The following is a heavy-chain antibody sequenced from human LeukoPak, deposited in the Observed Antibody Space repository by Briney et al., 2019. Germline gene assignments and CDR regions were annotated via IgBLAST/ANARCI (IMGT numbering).Heavy chain of an antibody. CDR3: ARKDGDY. CDR2: IYSSGST. J-gene: IGHJ4*02. Sequence: SEILSLTCTVSGASISAFHWTWFRQPAGKTLEWIGLIYSSGSTLFNPSLKSRVAMSLDLTKNQLSLRLTSLTAADTAMYYCARKDGDYWGQGTLVTVSS. V-gene: IGHV4-4*07. CDR1: GASISAFH.